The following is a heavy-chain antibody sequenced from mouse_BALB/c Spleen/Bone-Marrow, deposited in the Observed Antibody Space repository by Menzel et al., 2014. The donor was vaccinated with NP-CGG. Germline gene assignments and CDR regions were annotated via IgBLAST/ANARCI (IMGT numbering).Heavy chain of an antibody. V-gene: IGHV3-8*02. CDR1: GDSITSSY. CDR2: ISYSGNA. CDR3: ARGNGYHFDY. D-gene: IGHD1-2*01. J-gene: IGHJ2*01. Sequence: EVKLMESEPSLVKPSQTLSLTCSVTGDSITSSYWNWIRKFPGNKLEYMGYISYSGNAYYNPSLKSRISLTRDTSKNQYYLQLNSVTTEDTATYFCARGNGYHFDYWGQGTTLTVSS.